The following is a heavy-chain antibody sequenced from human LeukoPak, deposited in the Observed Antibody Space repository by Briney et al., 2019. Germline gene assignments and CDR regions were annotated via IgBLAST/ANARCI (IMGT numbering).Heavy chain of an antibody. CDR2: IFSNGDT. Sequence: GGSLRLSCTASEFTVSRNYMLWVRQAPGKGLEWVSLIFSNGDTHYADSVKGRFTISRDTSKNTVSLQMNSLRVEDTAMYYCTRDQMNDWGQGTLVTVSS. D-gene: IGHD5-24*01. CDR3: TRDQMND. CDR1: EFTVSRNY. V-gene: IGHV3-53*01. J-gene: IGHJ4*02.